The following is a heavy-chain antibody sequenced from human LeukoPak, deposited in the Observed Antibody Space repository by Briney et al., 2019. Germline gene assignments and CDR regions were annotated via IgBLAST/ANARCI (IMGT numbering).Heavy chain of an antibody. V-gene: IGHV1-3*01. D-gene: IGHD3-9*01. CDR1: GYTFTSYA. Sequence: ASVKVFCKASGYTFTSYAMHWVRQAPGQRLEGMGWINAGNGNTKYSQKFQGRVTITRDTSASTAYMELSSLRSEDTAVYYCARGEYFDWLVEPPSDYWGQGTLVTVSS. CDR2: INAGNGNT. J-gene: IGHJ4*02. CDR3: ARGEYFDWLVEPPSDY.